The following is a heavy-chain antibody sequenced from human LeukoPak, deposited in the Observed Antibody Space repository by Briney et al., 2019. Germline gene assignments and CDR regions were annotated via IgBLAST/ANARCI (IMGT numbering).Heavy chain of an antibody. D-gene: IGHD1-1*01. V-gene: IGHV3-74*03. Sequence: GGSLRLSCAASGFTFRSFWMHWVRQAPGKGLMWVSRIHSDGSTTTYADSVKGRFTISRDNAKNTLYLQMNSLRAEDPAVYYCVSDNDSIFDYWGQGTLVTVSS. CDR2: IHSDGSTT. CDR1: GFTFRSFW. J-gene: IGHJ4*02. CDR3: VSDNDSIFDY.